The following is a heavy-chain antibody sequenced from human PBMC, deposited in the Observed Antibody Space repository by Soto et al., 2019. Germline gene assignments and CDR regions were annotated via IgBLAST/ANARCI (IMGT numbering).Heavy chain of an antibody. J-gene: IGHJ4*02. CDR3: ARARLYYYDSSGYYFATGGGGALDY. CDR1: GGSFSGYY. Sequence: LSLTCAVYGGSFSGYYWSWIRQPPGKGLEWIGEINHSGSTNYNPSLKSRVTISVDTSKNQFSLNLSSVTAADTAVYYCARARLYYYDSSGYYFATGGGGALDYWGQGTLVTVSS. D-gene: IGHD3-22*01. V-gene: IGHV4-34*01. CDR2: INHSGST.